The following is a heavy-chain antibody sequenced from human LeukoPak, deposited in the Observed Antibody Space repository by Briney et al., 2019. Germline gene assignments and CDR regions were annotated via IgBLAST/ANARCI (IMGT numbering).Heavy chain of an antibody. CDR3: AREVRSSSLWWYHWFDP. CDR2: IYHSGST. Sequence: PSETLSLTCTVSGYSISSGYYWGWIRQPPGKGLEWIGSIYHSGSTYYNPSLKSRVTISVDTSKNQFSLKLSSVTAADTAVYYCAREVRSSSLWWYHWFDPWGQGTLVTVSS. CDR1: GYSISSGYY. V-gene: IGHV4-38-2*02. D-gene: IGHD6-13*01. J-gene: IGHJ5*02.